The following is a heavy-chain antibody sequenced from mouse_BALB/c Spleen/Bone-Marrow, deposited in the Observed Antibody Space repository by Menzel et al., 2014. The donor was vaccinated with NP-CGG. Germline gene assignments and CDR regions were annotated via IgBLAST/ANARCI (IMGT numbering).Heavy chain of an antibody. V-gene: IGHV5-9-3*01. Sequence: EVKLVESGGGLVKPGGSLKLSCAASGFTFSTYAMSWVRQTPEKRLEWVATINTGGTYIYYADSVKGRFTISRDNAKNTLYLQMSSLRSEDTAMFYCARPRMITTYFDFWGEGTTVTVSS. J-gene: IGHJ1*01. CDR2: INTGGTYI. CDR1: GFTFSTYA. D-gene: IGHD2-4*01. CDR3: ARPRMITTYFDF.